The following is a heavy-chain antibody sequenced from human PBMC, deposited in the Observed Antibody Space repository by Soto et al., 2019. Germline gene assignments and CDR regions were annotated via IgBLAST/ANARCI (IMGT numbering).Heavy chain of an antibody. V-gene: IGHV4-31*03. Sequence: QVQLQESGPGLVKPSQTLSLTCTVSGGSISSGGYYWSWIRQHPGKGLEWIGYIYYSGSTYYNPSLKSRVTIAVDTSKNQFSLKLSSVTAADTAVYYCASASRIVVVPAANPYHYYYGMHVWGQGTTVTVSS. D-gene: IGHD2-2*01. CDR2: IYYSGST. J-gene: IGHJ6*02. CDR1: GGSISSGGYY. CDR3: ASASRIVVVPAANPYHYYYGMHV.